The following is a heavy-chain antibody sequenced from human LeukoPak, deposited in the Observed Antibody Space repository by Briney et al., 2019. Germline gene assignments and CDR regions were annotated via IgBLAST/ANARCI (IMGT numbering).Heavy chain of an antibody. CDR1: GFSFTSYL. D-gene: IGHD6-13*01. CDR2: IYPGDSDT. Sequence: GESLKISCKGSGFSFTSYLIGWVRQMPGKGLEWMGIIYPGDSDTRYSPSFQGQVTISAAKSINTAYLQWSSLKASDTAMYYCARSRAAAGRFDYWGQGTLVTVSS. V-gene: IGHV5-51*01. J-gene: IGHJ4*02. CDR3: ARSRAAAGRFDY.